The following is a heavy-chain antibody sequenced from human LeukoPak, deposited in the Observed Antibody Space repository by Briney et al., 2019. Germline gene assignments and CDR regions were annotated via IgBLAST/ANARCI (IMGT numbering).Heavy chain of an antibody. Sequence: SETLSLTCTVSGGSISSSSYYWGWIRQPPGKGLEWIGSIYYSGSTYYNPSLKSRVTMSVDTSKNQFSLKLSSVTAADTAVYYCARRPHYDFSQSSWFDPWGQGTLVTVSS. V-gene: IGHV4-39*07. CDR2: IYYSGST. CDR3: ARRPHYDFSQSSWFDP. D-gene: IGHD3-3*01. CDR1: GGSISSSSYY. J-gene: IGHJ5*02.